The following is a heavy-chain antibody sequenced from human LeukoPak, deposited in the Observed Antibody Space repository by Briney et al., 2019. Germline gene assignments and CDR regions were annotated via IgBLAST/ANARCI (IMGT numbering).Heavy chain of an antibody. J-gene: IGHJ3*02. CDR3: ATQPEVGRHNAFDI. V-gene: IGHV4-31*03. CDR1: GGSISGGGYY. D-gene: IGHD3/OR15-3a*01. Sequence: PSETLSLTCTVSGGSISGGGYYWSWIRQHPGKGLEWIGYIYYSGSTYYNPSLKSRVTISVDTSKNQFSLKLSSVTAADTAVYYCATQPEVGRHNAFDIWGQGTMVTVSS. CDR2: IYYSGST.